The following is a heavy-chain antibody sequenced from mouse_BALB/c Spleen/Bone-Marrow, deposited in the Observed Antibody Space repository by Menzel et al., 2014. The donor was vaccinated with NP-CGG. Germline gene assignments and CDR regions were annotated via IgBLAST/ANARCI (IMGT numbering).Heavy chain of an antibody. V-gene: IGHV1S81*02. CDR3: TRPYYGYVGYAY. CDR2: INPSNGGT. J-gene: IGHJ3*01. Sequence: VQRVESGAELVKPGASVKLSCKASGYTFTSYYMYWVKQRPGQGLEWIGEINPSNGGTNFNEKFKSKATLTVDKSSSTAYMQLSSLTFEDSAIYYCTRPYYGYVGYAYWGQGTLVAVSA. D-gene: IGHD1-2*01. CDR1: GYTFTSYY.